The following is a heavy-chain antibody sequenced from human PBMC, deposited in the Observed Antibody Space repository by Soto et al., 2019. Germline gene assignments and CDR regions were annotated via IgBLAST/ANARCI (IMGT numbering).Heavy chain of an antibody. CDR1: GLSFSSYA. D-gene: IGHD6-19*01. Sequence: EVQLLESGGGLVQPGGSLRLSCAASGLSFSSYAMNWVRQAPGKGLEWVSVISGSGDSTYYADSVKGRFTISRDNSKNTLDLQMISLRAEDTAVYYCARRSSGWYFDYWGQGTLVIVSS. J-gene: IGHJ4*02. CDR2: ISGSGDST. CDR3: ARRSSGWYFDY. V-gene: IGHV3-23*01.